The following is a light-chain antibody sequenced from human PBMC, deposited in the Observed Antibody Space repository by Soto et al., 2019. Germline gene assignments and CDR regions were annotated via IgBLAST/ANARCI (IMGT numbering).Light chain of an antibody. CDR2: EVS. CDR3: SSYAGSNIVV. J-gene: IGLJ1*01. CDR1: SSDVGGYNY. Sequence: QSALTQPPSASGSPGQSVTISCTGTSSDVGGYNYVSWYQQHPGKAPNLMIYEVSKRPSGVPDRFSASESGNTASLTVSGHQAEDEADNYCSSYAGSNIVVFGTGTKLTVL. V-gene: IGLV2-8*01.